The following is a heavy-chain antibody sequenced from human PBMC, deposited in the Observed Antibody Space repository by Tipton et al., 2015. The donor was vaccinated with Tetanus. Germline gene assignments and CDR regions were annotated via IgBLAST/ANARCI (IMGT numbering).Heavy chain of an antibody. CDR1: GGTFSSYA. J-gene: IGHJ6*02. CDR3: ATFDGRHLSLNYVVGYYYGMDV. D-gene: IGHD1-26*01. CDR2: IIPILGIA. V-gene: IGHV1-69*09. Sequence: QLVQSGAEVKKPGSSVKVSCKASGGTFSSYAISWVRQAPGQGLEWMGRIIPILGIANYAQKFQGRVTITADKSTSTAYMELSSLRSEDTAVYYCATFDGRHLSLNYVVGYYYGMDVWGQGTTVTVSS.